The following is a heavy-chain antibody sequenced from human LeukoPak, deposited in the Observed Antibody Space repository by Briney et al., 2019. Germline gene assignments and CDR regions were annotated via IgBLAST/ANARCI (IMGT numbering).Heavy chain of an antibody. V-gene: IGHV3-74*01. CDR1: GFTFSSYW. D-gene: IGHD5-24*01. CDR3: ARGEMVQVY. Sequence: VGSLRLSCVASGFTFSSYWMHWVRQAPGKGLVWVSRINTDGSTTSYADSVKGRFTISRDNAKNTLYLQMNSLRADDTAVYYCARGEMVQVYWGQGTLVTVSS. J-gene: IGHJ4*02. CDR2: INTDGSTT.